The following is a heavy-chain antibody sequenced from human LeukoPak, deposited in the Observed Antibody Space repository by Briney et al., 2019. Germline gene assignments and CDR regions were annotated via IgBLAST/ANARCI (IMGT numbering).Heavy chain of an antibody. CDR2: INHGGGT. V-gene: IGHV4-34*01. Sequence: SETLPHTCAVYGGSFNAYYWSWIRQPTGKGLEWIGEINHGGGTNYNPSLKNRVTISLDTSKNQFSLKLSSVTAADTAIYYCARGQERLGAFDIWGQGTMVTVSS. CDR1: GGSFNAYY. J-gene: IGHJ3*02. CDR3: ARGQERLGAFDI. D-gene: IGHD1-26*01.